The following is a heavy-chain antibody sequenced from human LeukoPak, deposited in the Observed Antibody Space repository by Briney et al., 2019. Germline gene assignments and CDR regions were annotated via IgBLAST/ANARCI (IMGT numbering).Heavy chain of an antibody. J-gene: IGHJ1*01. CDR3: ARDQKIAVAGEYFQH. Sequence: GGSLRLSCAASGFTFSSYSMNWVRQAPGKGLEWVSSISSSSSYIYYADSVKGRFTISRDNAKNSLYLQMNSLRAEDTAVYYCARDQKIAVAGEYFQHWGQGTLVTVSS. CDR1: GFTFSSYS. CDR2: ISSSSSYI. D-gene: IGHD6-19*01. V-gene: IGHV3-21*01.